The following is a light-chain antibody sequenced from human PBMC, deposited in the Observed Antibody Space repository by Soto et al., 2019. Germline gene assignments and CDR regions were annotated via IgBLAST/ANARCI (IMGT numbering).Light chain of an antibody. Sequence: ETVLTQSPGTLSLSPGERATLSCMASQSVSSSYLAWYQPKPGQAPRLLIYGTSSRATGIPDRCSGSGSGAEITLTISRLEPEDFAVFYCQQYGISPVTFGQGTKLVIK. CDR2: GTS. CDR1: QSVSSSY. V-gene: IGKV3-20*01. J-gene: IGKJ2*01. CDR3: QQYGISPVT.